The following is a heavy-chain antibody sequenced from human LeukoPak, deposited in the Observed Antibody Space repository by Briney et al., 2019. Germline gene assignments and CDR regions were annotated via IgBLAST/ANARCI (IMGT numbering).Heavy chain of an antibody. CDR2: ISSSSSYI. CDR1: GFTFSSYS. CDR3: AAEVYQLPPPDY. Sequence: PGGSLRLSCAASGFTFSSYSMNWVRQAPGKGLEWVSSISSSSSYIYYADSVKGRFTISRDNAKNSLYLQMNSLRAEDTAVYYCAAEVYQLPPPDYWGQGTLVTVSS. J-gene: IGHJ4*02. V-gene: IGHV3-21*01. D-gene: IGHD2-2*01.